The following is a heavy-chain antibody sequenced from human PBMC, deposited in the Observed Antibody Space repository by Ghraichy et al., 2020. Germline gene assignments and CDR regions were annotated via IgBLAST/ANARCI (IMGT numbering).Heavy chain of an antibody. CDR3: ARASRVVRFYYYDALDV. J-gene: IGHJ6*02. CDR1: GFSFSNYI. Sequence: LSLTCAASGFSFSNYIMNWVRQAPGKGLEWVSHISSSSRTITYADSVKGRFTVSRDNAKNSLFLQMNSLRDEDTAVYYCARASRVVRFYYYDALDVWGQGTTVTVSS. CDR2: ISSSSRTI. V-gene: IGHV3-48*02. D-gene: IGHD4-23*01.